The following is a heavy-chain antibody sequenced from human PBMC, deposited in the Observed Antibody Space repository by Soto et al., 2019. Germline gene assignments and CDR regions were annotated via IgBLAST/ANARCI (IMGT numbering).Heavy chain of an antibody. CDR2: ISYDGSNK. CDR3: ARGQPGYIVATITD. CDR1: GFTFSSYA. Sequence: GGSLRLSCAASGFTFSSYAMHWVRQAPGKGLEWVAVISYDGSNKYYADSVKGRFTISRDNSKNTLYLQMNSLRAEDTAVYYCARGQPGYIVATITDWGQGTLVTVSS. D-gene: IGHD5-12*01. J-gene: IGHJ4*02. V-gene: IGHV3-30-3*01.